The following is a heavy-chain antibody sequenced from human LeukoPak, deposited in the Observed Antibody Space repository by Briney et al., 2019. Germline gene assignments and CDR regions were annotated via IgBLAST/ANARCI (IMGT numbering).Heavy chain of an antibody. CDR3: ARDLVDGVGAPGAY. CDR2: INTDNGNT. Sequence: SVKVSCKASGYTFTNYVITWMRQAPGQGLEWMGWINTDNGNTNKAQKLQGRVTITTDTSTSTAYMELRSLRSDATAVFYCARDLVDGVGAPGAYWGQGALVTVPS. D-gene: IGHD1-26*01. J-gene: IGHJ4*02. CDR1: GYTFTNYV. V-gene: IGHV1-18*01.